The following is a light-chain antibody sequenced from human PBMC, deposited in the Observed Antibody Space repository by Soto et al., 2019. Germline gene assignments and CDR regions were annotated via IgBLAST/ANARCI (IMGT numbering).Light chain of an antibody. J-gene: IGKJ4*01. CDR2: GAS. CDR1: QSVSSSY. CDR3: QQYGSPPLT. Sequence: VLTQSPGTLSLSPGERATLSCRASQSVSSSYLAWYQQKPGQAPRLLIYGASSRATGIPDRFSGSGSGTDFTLTISRLEPEDFAVYYCQQYGSPPLTFGGGTKVDIK. V-gene: IGKV3-20*01.